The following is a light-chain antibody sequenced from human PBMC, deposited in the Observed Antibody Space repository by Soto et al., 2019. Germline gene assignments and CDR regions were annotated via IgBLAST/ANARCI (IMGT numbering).Light chain of an antibody. J-gene: IGKJ2*01. CDR3: QQHYSTPYT. V-gene: IGKV4-1*01. CDR2: WAS. Sequence: DIVMTQSPDSLAVSLGERATINCKSSRSVLYSSNNKNYLAWYQQKPGQPPKLLIYWASTRESGVPDRFSGSGSGTDFTLTISSLQAEDVAVYYCQQHYSTPYTFGQGTKLEIK. CDR1: RSVLYSSNNKNY.